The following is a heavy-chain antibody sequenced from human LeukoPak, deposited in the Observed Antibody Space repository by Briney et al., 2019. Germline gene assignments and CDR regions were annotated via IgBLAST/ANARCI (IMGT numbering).Heavy chain of an antibody. CDR2: INPNSGGT. CDR1: GYTFTGYY. D-gene: IGHD5-12*01. J-gene: IGHJ4*02. CDR3: ASPRGYSGYDYYY. Sequence: GASVKVSCKASGYTFTGYYMHWVRQAPGQGLEWMGWINPNSGGTNYAQKFQGRVTMTRDTSISTAYMELSRLRSDDTAVYYCASPRGYSGYDYYYWGQGTLVTVSS. V-gene: IGHV1-2*02.